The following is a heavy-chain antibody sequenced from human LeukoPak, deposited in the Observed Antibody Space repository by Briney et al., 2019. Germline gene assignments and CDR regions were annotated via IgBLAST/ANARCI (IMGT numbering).Heavy chain of an antibody. D-gene: IGHD6-25*01. CDR3: AKGVSG. Sequence: GGSLRLSCAASGFTFSSYWMSWVRQAPGKGLEWVAVISYDGSNKYYADSVKGRFTISRDNSKNTLYLQMNSLRAEDTAVYYCAKGVSGWGQGTLVTVSS. J-gene: IGHJ4*02. CDR2: ISYDGSNK. V-gene: IGHV3-30*18. CDR1: GFTFSSYW.